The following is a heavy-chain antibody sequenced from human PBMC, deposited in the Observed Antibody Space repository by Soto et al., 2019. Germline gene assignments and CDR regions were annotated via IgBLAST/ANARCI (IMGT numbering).Heavy chain of an antibody. D-gene: IGHD2-21*01. CDR3: ARDRHLGFVGPFDY. V-gene: IGHV3-72*01. CDR2: TRNKANSYTT. Sequence: EVQLVESGGGLVQPGGSLRLSCAASGFTFSDHYMDWVRQAPGKGLEWVGRTRNKANSYTTEYAASVKGRFTISRDDSKNSLYLQMNRLKTEDTAVYYCARDRHLGFVGPFDYWGQGTLVTVSS. CDR1: GFTFSDHY. J-gene: IGHJ4*02.